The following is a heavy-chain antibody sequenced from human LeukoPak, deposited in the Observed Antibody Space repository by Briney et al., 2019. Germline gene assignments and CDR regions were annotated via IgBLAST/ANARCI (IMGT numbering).Heavy chain of an antibody. Sequence: SVKVSCKASGGTFSSYAISWVRQAPGQGLEWMGGIIPIFGTANYAQKFQGRVTITADEPTSTAYMELSSLRSEDTAVYYCARTDGYGDYGDYWGQGTLVTASS. CDR2: IIPIFGTA. CDR3: ARTDGYGDYGDY. J-gene: IGHJ4*02. D-gene: IGHD4-17*01. V-gene: IGHV1-69*13. CDR1: GGTFSSYA.